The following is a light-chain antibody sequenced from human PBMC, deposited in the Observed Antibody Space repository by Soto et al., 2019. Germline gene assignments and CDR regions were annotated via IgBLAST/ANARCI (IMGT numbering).Light chain of an antibody. V-gene: IGLV4-69*01. CDR3: QTWGTGMV. J-gene: IGLJ2*01. CDR2: FNNDGSH. CDR1: SGHNSYV. Sequence: QAVLTQSPSASASLGASVKLTCTLSSGHNSYVIAWHQQQPEKGPRFLMKFNNDGSHTKGDGIPDRFSGSTSGAERYLTISSLQSEDEADYYCQTWGTGMVFGGGTKVTVL.